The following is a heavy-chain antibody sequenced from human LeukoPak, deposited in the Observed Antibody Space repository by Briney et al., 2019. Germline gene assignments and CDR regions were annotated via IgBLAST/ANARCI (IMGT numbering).Heavy chain of an antibody. CDR1: GYTFTSYD. Sequence: GASVKVSCKASGYTFTSYDINWVRQATGQGLEWMGWMNPNSGGTNYAQKFQGRVTMTRDTSISTAYMELSRLRSDDTAVYYCARASYYYDSSGYYYPGDYWGQGTLVTVSS. V-gene: IGHV1-2*02. D-gene: IGHD3-22*01. CDR2: MNPNSGGT. CDR3: ARASYYYDSSGYYYPGDY. J-gene: IGHJ4*02.